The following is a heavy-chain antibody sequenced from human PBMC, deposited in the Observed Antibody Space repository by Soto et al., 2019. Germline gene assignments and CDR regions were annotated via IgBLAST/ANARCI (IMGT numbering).Heavy chain of an antibody. V-gene: IGHV4-61*01. Sequence: PSETLSLTCTVSGGPVSSGSYYWSWIRQPPGEGLEWIGYIYYSGSTNYNPSLKSRVTISVDTSKNQFSLKLSSVTAADTAVYYCARTYYDFWSGSQRGPFDYWGQGTLVTV. CDR1: GGPVSSGSYY. CDR3: ARTYYDFWSGSQRGPFDY. J-gene: IGHJ4*02. CDR2: IYYSGST. D-gene: IGHD3-3*01.